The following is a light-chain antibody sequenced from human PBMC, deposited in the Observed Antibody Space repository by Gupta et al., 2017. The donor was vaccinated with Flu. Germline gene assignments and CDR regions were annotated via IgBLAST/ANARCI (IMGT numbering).Light chain of an antibody. J-gene: IGLJ2*01. Sequence: SITISCTGTSSDVGGYKYVSWYQHHQGKHHNRGMYDVSKRPAGVANRVSASKSGYTALLNISGLQAEDDADEYYSSVTRSNTRLFGGGTTLTVL. CDR1: SSDVGGYKY. V-gene: IGLV2-14*03. CDR3: SSVTRSNTRL. CDR2: DVS.